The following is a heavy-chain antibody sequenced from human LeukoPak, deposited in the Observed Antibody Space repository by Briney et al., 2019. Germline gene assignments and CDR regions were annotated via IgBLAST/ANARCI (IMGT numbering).Heavy chain of an antibody. D-gene: IGHD1-1*01. Sequence: PGGSLRLSCTVSGFTVSSNSMSWVRQAPGKGLEWVSFIYSDNTHYSDSVKGRFTISRDSSKNTLYLQMSSLRAEDTAVYYCARDRLERRTAWFDPWGQGTLVTVSS. CDR3: ARDRLERRTAWFDP. CDR1: GFTVSSNS. CDR2: IYSDNT. J-gene: IGHJ5*02. V-gene: IGHV3-53*01.